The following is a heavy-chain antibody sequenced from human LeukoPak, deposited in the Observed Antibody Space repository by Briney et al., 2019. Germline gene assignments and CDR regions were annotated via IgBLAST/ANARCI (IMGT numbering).Heavy chain of an antibody. Sequence: SETLSLTCTVSGGSVSTYYWSWIRQPPGRGLEWIGYLSHSGSIDSNPSLQSRVTTLVDTSKNQFSLKLISVTAADTAVYYCARARYANAWYAFDIWGQGTMVTVSS. CDR1: GGSVSTYY. D-gene: IGHD3-16*01. CDR3: ARARYANAWYAFDI. V-gene: IGHV4-59*02. J-gene: IGHJ3*02. CDR2: LSHSGSI.